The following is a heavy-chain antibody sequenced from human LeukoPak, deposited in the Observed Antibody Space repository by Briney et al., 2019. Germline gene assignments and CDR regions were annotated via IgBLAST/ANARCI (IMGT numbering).Heavy chain of an antibody. Sequence: PGGSLRLSCAASGFTFSDYYMSWIRQAPGKGLEWVSYISSSGSTIYYADSVKGRFTISRDNAKNSLYLQMNSLRAEDTAVYYCVGERALGTSTFVYWGQGTLVTVSS. V-gene: IGHV3-11*01. J-gene: IGHJ4*02. D-gene: IGHD1-26*01. CDR1: GFTFSDYY. CDR3: VGERALGTSTFVY. CDR2: ISSSGSTI.